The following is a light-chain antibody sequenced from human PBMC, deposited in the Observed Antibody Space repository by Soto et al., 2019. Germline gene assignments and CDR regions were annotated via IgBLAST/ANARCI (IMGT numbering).Light chain of an antibody. V-gene: IGKV1D-16*01. CDR1: QGISTW. CDR2: DAS. J-gene: IGKJ4*01. CDR3: QQYKSYPLT. Sequence: DIQQTQTPSSLSASLGERVPHTCRASQGISTWLAWYQQKPEKAPKTLIFDASNLQSGVPSRFSGSGSGTDFTLTISSVQPEDFATYYCQQYKSYPLTFGGGTKVDI.